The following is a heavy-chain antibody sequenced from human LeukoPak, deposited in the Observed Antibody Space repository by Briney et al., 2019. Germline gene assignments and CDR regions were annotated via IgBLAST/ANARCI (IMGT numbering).Heavy chain of an antibody. Sequence: PGGSLRLSCAASGFTFSSYSMNWVRQAPGKGLEWVSSISSSSSYIYYADSVKGRFTISRDNAKNSLYLQMNSLRAEDTAVYYCASLYDRTDNYYGLDVWGQGTTVTVSS. CDR1: GFTFSSYS. V-gene: IGHV3-21*01. CDR3: ASLYDRTDNYYGLDV. D-gene: IGHD3-16*01. J-gene: IGHJ6*02. CDR2: ISSSSSYI.